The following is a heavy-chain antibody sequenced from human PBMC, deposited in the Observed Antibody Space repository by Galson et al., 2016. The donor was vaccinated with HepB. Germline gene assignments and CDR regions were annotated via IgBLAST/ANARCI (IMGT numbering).Heavy chain of an antibody. CDR1: GFTLGDFA. V-gene: IGHV3-49*03. CDR3: ARQRTATMHYYSYGMDV. D-gene: IGHD5-12*01. J-gene: IGHJ6*02. CDR2: IRRETYGGTT. Sequence: SLRLSCAGSGFTLGDFAMSWIRQAPGKGLEWVAFIRRETYGGTTEYAASVKGRFTISRDYSKGIAYLQMNSLKTEDKAGYYCARQRTATMHYYSYGMDVWGQWTTVTVSS.